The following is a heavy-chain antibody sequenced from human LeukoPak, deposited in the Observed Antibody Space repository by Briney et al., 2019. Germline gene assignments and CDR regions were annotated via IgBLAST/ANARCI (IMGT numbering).Heavy chain of an antibody. CDR1: GYSFTSYW. J-gene: IGHJ3*01. V-gene: IGHV5-51*01. CDR2: MYREDSDI. Sequence: GESLKISCKGSGYSFTSYWIAWVRQMPGKGLEWMGIMYREDSDIRYSPSFQGQVTISADRSISTAYLQWDSLKASDTAIYYCARRGAGHDAYDVWGQGTMVTVSS. CDR3: ARRGAGHDAYDV.